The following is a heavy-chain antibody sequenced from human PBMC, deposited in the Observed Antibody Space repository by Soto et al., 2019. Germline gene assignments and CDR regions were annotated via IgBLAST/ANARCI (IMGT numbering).Heavy chain of an antibody. J-gene: IGHJ5*02. CDR1: GGSISGYY. D-gene: IGHD3-9*01. V-gene: IGHV4-4*08. CDR3: AREILTGYYPAGWFDP. CDR2: MYNTGST. Sequence: NPSETLSLTCTVSGGSISGYYWSWIRQPPGKGLEWIGYMYNTGSTVYNPSFKSRVTISVDTSKNQFSLKLTSVTAADTAVYYCAREILTGYYPAGWFDPWGQGTLVTVSS.